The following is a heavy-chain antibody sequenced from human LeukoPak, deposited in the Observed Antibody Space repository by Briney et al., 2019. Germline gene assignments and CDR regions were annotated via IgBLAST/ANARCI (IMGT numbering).Heavy chain of an antibody. CDR2: ISYDGSNK. CDR3: ARDSYIVVVVAAPGGMDV. J-gene: IGHJ6*04. V-gene: IGHV3-30*04. CDR1: GFTFSSYA. D-gene: IGHD2-15*01. Sequence: GGSLRLSCAASGFTFSSYAMHWVRQAPGKGLEWVAVISYDGSNKYYADSVKGRFTISRDNSKNTLYLQMNSLRAEDTAVYYCARDSYIVVVVAAPGGMDVWGNGTTVTVSS.